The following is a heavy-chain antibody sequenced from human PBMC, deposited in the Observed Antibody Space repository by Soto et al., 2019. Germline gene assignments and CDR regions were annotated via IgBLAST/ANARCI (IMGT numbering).Heavy chain of an antibody. CDR3: ARISGYSYGLPPYFDY. J-gene: IGHJ4*02. CDR2: IYYSGST. D-gene: IGHD5-18*01. Sequence: PSETLSLTCTVSGGSVSSGSYYWSWIRQPPGKGLEWIGYIYYSGSTNYNPSPKSRVTISVDTSKNQFSLKLSSVTAADTAVYYCARISGYSYGLPPYFDYWGQGTLVTVSS. CDR1: GGSVSSGSYY. V-gene: IGHV4-61*01.